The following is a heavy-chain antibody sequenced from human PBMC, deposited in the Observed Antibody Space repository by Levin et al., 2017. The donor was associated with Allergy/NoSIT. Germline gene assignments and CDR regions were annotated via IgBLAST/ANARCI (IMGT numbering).Heavy chain of an antibody. Sequence: ASVKVSCAASGFTFSNYYMHWVRQAPGKGLEWVSRVYSDGTITDYADSVKGRFTISRDNARNTLYLQMNSLRAEDTAVYYCARGGCSSTSCLDNWGQGILVTVSS. D-gene: IGHD2-2*01. CDR2: VYSDGTIT. CDR1: GFTFSNYY. V-gene: IGHV3-74*01. CDR3: ARGGCSSTSCLDN. J-gene: IGHJ4*02.